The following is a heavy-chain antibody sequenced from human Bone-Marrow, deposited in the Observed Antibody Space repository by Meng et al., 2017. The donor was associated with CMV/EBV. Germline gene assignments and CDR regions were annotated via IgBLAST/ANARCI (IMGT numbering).Heavy chain of an antibody. CDR3: ARVGGNKSPHQH. D-gene: IGHD5-12*01. J-gene: IGHJ1*01. CDR2: IYYNGNT. Sequence: GSLRLSCTVSGGSISSYYWSWIRQPPGKGLEWIGYIYYNGNTNYNPSLKSRVTISLDTSKNQFSLKLTSVTAADTAVYYCARVGGNKSPHQHWGQGTLVTVSS. V-gene: IGHV4-59*01. CDR1: GGSISSYY.